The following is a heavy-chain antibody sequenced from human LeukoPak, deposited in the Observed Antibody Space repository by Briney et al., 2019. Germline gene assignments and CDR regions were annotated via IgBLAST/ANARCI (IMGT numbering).Heavy chain of an antibody. J-gene: IGHJ4*02. V-gene: IGHV3-72*01. CDR3: TAAFYYSPTYYLDY. Sequence: GGSLRLSCAASGFTFSDHYMDWVRQAPGEGLEWVGRTRNKAKSYTTEYAASVKGRFTISRDDSKKSLYLQMNSLKTEDTAIYYCTAAFYYSPTYYLDYWGQGTLVTVSS. CDR2: TRNKAKSYTT. CDR1: GFTFSDHY. D-gene: IGHD2/OR15-2a*01.